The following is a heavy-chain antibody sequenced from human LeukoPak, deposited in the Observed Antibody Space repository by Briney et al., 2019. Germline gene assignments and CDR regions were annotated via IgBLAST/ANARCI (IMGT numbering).Heavy chain of an antibody. CDR1: GYTFTSCG. CDR2: INTYTGNA. Sequence: GASVKVSCKASGYTFTSCGISWVRQAPGQGLEWMGWINTYTGNANYPEKFQGGVTMTTDTSTTTAYMELRSLRYDDTAVYYCARVPYGAGKYPCFDYWGQGSLVTVSS. J-gene: IGHJ4*02. V-gene: IGHV1-18*01. CDR3: ARVPYGAGKYPCFDY. D-gene: IGHD3-10*01.